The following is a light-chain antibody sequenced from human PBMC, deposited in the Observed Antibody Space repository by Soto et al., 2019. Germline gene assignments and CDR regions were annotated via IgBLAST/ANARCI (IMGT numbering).Light chain of an antibody. CDR1: QDITNY. CDR3: QHYDHLPIT. CDR2: DSS. J-gene: IGKJ5*01. V-gene: IGKV1-33*01. Sequence: DIQMTQSPPSLSASVVDRATIASHAHQDITNYSNWHQQTPRKPPRLLLYDSSSLEAGVPSSCSRSGSGTDFTFTISSLQPEDIATYYCQHYDHLPITFGQGTRLEIK.